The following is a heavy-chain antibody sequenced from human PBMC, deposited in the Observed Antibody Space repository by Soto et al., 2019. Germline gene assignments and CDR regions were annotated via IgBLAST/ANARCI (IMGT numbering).Heavy chain of an antibody. CDR1: GYSFTNND. V-gene: IGHV1-8*01. CDR3: ARMETFGSLNWFDP. D-gene: IGHD3-16*01. CDR2: MNPGSGDT. J-gene: IGHJ5*02. Sequence: ASVKVSCKASGYSFTNNDVSWVGSATGQGLEWMGWMNPGSGDTGYAQKFQGRVTMTRDISVATAYMELSSLRSDDTAIYYCARMETFGSLNWFDPWGQGTLVTVSS.